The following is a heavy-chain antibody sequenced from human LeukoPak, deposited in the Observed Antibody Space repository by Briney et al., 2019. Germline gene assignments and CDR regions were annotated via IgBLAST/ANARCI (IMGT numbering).Heavy chain of an antibody. V-gene: IGHV1-2*04. J-gene: IGHJ4*02. CDR1: GYTFTGYY. D-gene: IGHD3-22*01. CDR2: INPNSGGT. CDR3: ARDLGYYDSSGYLDY. Sequence: ASVKVSCKASGYTFTGYYMHWVRQAPGQGLEWMGWINPNSGGTNYAQKFQGWVTMTRDTSISTAYMELSRLRSDDTAVYYCARDLGYYDSSGYLDYWGQGTLVTVSS.